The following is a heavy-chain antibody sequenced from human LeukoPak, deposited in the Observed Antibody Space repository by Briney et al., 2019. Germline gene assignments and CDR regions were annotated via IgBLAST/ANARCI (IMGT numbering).Heavy chain of an antibody. Sequence: KTSETLSLTCTVSGGSISVYHWSWIRQPPGKGLEWIGYIYYSGSTNYNPSLKSRVTISVDTSKNQFSLKLSSVTAADTAVYYCAREDSSSWYGIWFDYWGQGTLVTVSS. CDR2: IYYSGST. CDR3: AREDSSSWYGIWFDY. D-gene: IGHD6-13*01. J-gene: IGHJ4*02. CDR1: GGSISVYH. V-gene: IGHV4-59*01.